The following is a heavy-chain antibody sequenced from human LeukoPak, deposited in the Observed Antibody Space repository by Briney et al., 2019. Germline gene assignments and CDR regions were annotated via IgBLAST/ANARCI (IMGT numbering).Heavy chain of an antibody. V-gene: IGHV4-31*03. D-gene: IGHD3-9*01. CDR1: GGSISSGGYY. Sequence: SETLSLTCTVSGGSISSGGYYWSWIRQHPGKGLEWIGYIYYSGSTYYNPSLKSRVTISVDTSKNQFSLKLSSVTAADTAVYYCARRISLRYFDWFPPSVNWFDPWGQGTLATVSS. J-gene: IGHJ5*02. CDR3: ARRISLRYFDWFPPSVNWFDP. CDR2: IYYSGST.